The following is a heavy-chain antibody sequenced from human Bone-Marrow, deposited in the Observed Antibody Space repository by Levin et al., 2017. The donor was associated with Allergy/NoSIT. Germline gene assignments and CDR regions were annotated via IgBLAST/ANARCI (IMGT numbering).Heavy chain of an antibody. Sequence: PSETLSLTCTVSGGSISSSSYYWGWIRQPPGKGLEWIGSIFYTGNTYYNPSLKSRVTISVDTSKNQFSLKLSSVTAADTAVYYCARHTVTITWGQGTLVTVSS. CDR3: ARHTVTIT. V-gene: IGHV4-39*01. CDR1: GGSISSSSYY. D-gene: IGHD4-17*01. CDR2: IFYTGNT. J-gene: IGHJ5*02.